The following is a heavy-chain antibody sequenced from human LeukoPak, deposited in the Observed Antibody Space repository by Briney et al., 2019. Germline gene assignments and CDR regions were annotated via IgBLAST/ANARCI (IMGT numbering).Heavy chain of an antibody. D-gene: IGHD1-26*01. V-gene: IGHV3-23*01. CDR2: ISGSGGST. CDR1: GFTFSSYG. CDR3: AKVGVGAIFAFDI. J-gene: IGHJ3*02. Sequence: PGGSLRLSCAASGFTFSSYGMSWVRQAPGKGLEWVSAISGSGGSTYYADSVKGRFTISRDNSKNTLYLQMNSLRAEDTAVYYCAKVGVGAIFAFDIWGQGTMVTVSS.